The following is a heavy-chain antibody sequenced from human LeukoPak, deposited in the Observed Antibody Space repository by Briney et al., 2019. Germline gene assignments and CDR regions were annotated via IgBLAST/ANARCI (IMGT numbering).Heavy chain of an antibody. V-gene: IGHV3-9*03. D-gene: IGHD3-22*01. J-gene: IGHJ3*02. CDR3: AKGAQPWYWVSSGPNNWGSALDI. CDR1: GFTFDDYA. Sequence: GGSLRLSCAASGFTFDDYAMFWFRQRPEKGLEWVSGISWNSDVIAYADSVKGRFAIFRDNAKNSLYLQVNGLRPEDMALYYCAKGAQPWYWVSSGPNNWGSALDIWGRGTMVSVSS. CDR2: ISWNSDVI.